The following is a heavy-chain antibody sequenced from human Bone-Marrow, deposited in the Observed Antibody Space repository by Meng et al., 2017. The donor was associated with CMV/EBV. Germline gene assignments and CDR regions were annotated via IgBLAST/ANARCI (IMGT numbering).Heavy chain of an antibody. CDR1: GFTFSSYD. Sequence: GESLKISCATSGFTFSSYDMHWVRQPTGKGLEWVSGIATDGATFYTGSVKGRFTISRDNAKNSLYLQMNSLRAEDTAVYYCARLLRTPLVVVTATDYYYGLDVWGQGTTVTVSS. D-gene: IGHD2-2*01. J-gene: IGHJ6*02. CDR3: ARLLRTPLVVVTATDYYYGLDV. V-gene: IGHV3-13*01. CDR2: IATDGAT.